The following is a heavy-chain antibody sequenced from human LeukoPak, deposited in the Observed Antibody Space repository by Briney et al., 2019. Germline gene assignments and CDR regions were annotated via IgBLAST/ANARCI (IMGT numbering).Heavy chain of an antibody. J-gene: IGHJ5*02. D-gene: IGHD2-2*01. CDR3: AIHIVVVPAAKKKNWLDP. V-gene: IGHV4-34*01. Sequence: SETLSLTCAVYGGSFSGYYWSWIRQPPGKGLEWIGEINHSGSTNYNPSLKSRVTISVDTSKNQFSLKLSSVTAADTAVYYCAIHIVVVPAAKKKNWLDPWGQGTLVTVSS. CDR2: INHSGST. CDR1: GGSFSGYY.